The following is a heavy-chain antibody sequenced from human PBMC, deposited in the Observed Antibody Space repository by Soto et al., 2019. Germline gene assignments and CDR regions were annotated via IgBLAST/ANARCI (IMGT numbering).Heavy chain of an antibody. CDR1: GFTFSSYA. CDR3: AKDLNYGDYPPLYYFDY. V-gene: IGHV3-23*01. D-gene: IGHD4-17*01. J-gene: IGHJ4*02. CDR2: ISGSGGST. Sequence: TGVSLRLSCAASGFTFSSYAMSWVRQAPGKGLEWVSAISGSGGSTYYADSVKGRFTISRDNSKNTLYLQMNSLRAEDTAVYYCAKDLNYGDYPPLYYFDYWGQGTLVTVSS.